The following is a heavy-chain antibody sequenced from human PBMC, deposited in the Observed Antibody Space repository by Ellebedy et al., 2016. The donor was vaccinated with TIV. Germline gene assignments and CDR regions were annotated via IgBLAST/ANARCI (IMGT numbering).Heavy chain of an antibody. D-gene: IGHD2-21*02. Sequence: GPTLVKPTETLTLTCTVSGFSLSNIIMGVSWFRQPPGKALEWLAHIFPNDKESYTTSLKRRLTISKDTAKSQVVLTMSNMEPVEAGTYYCARTLRYCAGDCSFLFDFWGQGTLVAVSS. V-gene: IGHV2-26*01. CDR3: ARTLRYCAGDCSFLFDF. CDR1: GFSLSNIIMG. J-gene: IGHJ4*02. CDR2: IFPNDKE.